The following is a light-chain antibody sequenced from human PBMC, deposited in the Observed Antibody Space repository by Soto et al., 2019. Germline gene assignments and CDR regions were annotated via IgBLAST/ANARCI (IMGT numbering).Light chain of an antibody. V-gene: IGKV3-20*01. J-gene: IGKJ1*01. CDR1: QTVSGSY. Sequence: EIVLTQSAGTLSLSPGERATLSCRASQTVSGSYLAWFQQKPGQAPRLLIYAASTRAAGVPDRFSGSGSGTDFSLTINRLEPEDFAVYYCQHYGHAPWTFGQGTKVEIK. CDR2: AAS. CDR3: QHYGHAPWT.